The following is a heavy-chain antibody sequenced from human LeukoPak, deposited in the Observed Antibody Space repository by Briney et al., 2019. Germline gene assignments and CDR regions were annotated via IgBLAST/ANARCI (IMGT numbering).Heavy chain of an antibody. V-gene: IGHV3-23*01. CDR2: ISGSGGTT. CDR1: GITLSNYG. Sequence: GGSLRLSCAVSGITLSNYGMSWVRQAPGKGLEWVAGISGSGGTTRYADSVKGRFTISRDNPKNTLYLQMNSLRAEDTAVYFCAKRGVAIRVILVGFHKEAYYFDSWGQGALVTVSS. D-gene: IGHD3-22*01. J-gene: IGHJ4*02. CDR3: AKRGVAIRVILVGFHKEAYYFDS.